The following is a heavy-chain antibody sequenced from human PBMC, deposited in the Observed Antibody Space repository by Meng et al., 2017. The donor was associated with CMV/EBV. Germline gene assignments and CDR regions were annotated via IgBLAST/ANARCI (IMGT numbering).Heavy chain of an antibody. CDR3: ARIAAAGRFDY. V-gene: IGHV2-5*02. D-gene: IGHD6-13*01. CDR1: GFSLSTTGVC. J-gene: IGHJ4*02. Sequence: QLPLKDAGPPLVKPTSTTPLTGTFSGFSLSTTGVCVGWIRQPPGKALEWLALIYWDDDKRYSPSLKSRLTITKDTSKNQVVLTMTNMDPVDTATYYCARIAAAGRFDYWGQGTLVTVSS. CDR2: IYWDDDK.